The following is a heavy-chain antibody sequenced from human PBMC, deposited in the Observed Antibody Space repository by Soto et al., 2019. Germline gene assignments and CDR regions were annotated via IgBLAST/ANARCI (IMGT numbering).Heavy chain of an antibody. CDR1: GYSFTNYW. D-gene: IGHD3-3*01. Sequence: GESLKISCKGSGYSFTNYWIGWVRQMPGKGLEWMGMIYPDDSDTKYSPSFQGQVTFSADKSINTAYLQWSSLRASDTAIYYCARLEWLSLAAWFDPWGQGTLVTVSS. CDR3: ARLEWLSLAAWFDP. J-gene: IGHJ5*02. V-gene: IGHV5-51*01. CDR2: IYPDDSDT.